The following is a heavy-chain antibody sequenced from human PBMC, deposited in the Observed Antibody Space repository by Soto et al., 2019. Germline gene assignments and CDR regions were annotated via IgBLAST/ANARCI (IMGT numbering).Heavy chain of an antibody. J-gene: IGHJ4*02. D-gene: IGHD6-13*01. V-gene: IGHV3-48*03. CDR1: GFSFSAYE. CDR2: ISSGGRTI. Sequence: PGGSLRLSCAASGFSFSAYEMNWVRQAPGKGLEWVSYISSGGRTIYYADSVKGRFTISRDDGKNSLYLQMDSLGAEDTAVYYCTRDGPAADFDHWGQGTLVTVSS. CDR3: TRDGPAADFDH.